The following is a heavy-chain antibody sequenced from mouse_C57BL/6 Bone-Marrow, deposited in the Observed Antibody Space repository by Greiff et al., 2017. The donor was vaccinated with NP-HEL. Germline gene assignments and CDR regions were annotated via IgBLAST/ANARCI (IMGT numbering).Heavy chain of an antibody. CDR1: GYAFTNYL. V-gene: IGHV1-54*01. Sequence: QVQLQQSGAELVRPGPSVKVSCKASGYAFTNYLIEWVKQRPGQGLEWIEWINPGSGSTNYNEKFKGKATLTADNSSSTAYMQLSSLTSEDSAVYLWARGYGSSWYFDDWGTGTTVTVSS. D-gene: IGHD1-1*01. CDR3: ARGYGSSWYFDD. J-gene: IGHJ1*03. CDR2: INPGSGST.